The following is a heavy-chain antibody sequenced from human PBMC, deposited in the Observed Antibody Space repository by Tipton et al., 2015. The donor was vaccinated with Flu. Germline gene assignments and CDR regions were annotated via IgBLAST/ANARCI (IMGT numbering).Heavy chain of an antibody. CDR1: GFSISSGYY. J-gene: IGHJ5*01. V-gene: IGHV4-38-2*01. D-gene: IGHD4-11*01. CDR3: ARRTFSNYVSEPKNWFDF. Sequence: GLVKPSETLSLTCAVPGFSISSGYYWGWVRRPPGKGLEWIGNICPGSPYYNPSLRSRATMSVARSNVQFSLRLTSVTAADTAVYFCARRTFSNYVSEPKNWFDFWGQGTLVTVSS. CDR2: ICPGSP.